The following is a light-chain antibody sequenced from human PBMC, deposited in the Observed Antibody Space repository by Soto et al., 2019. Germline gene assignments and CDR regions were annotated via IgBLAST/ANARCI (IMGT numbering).Light chain of an antibody. V-gene: IGLV3-21*02. CDR2: DDT. CDR1: NIGSKS. Sequence: SYVLTQPPSVSVAPGQTARITCGGGNIGSKSVHWYQQRPGQAPVMVVYDDTDRPSGIPERIYGSNSGNTATLTISRVEAGDEADYYCQVWDRSTDQVVFGGGTKLTDL. J-gene: IGLJ2*01. CDR3: QVWDRSTDQVV.